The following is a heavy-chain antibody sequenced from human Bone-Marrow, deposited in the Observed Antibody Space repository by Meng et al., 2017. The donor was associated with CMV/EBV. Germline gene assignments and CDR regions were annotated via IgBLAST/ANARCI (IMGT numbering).Heavy chain of an antibody. J-gene: IGHJ6*02. Sequence: SVKVSCKASGGTFSSYAISWVRQAPGQGLEWMGGIIPILGIANYAQKFQGRVTITADKSTSTAYMELSSLRSEDTAVYYCARVPVVPAAIKGYYYYYGMDVWGQGTTVTFSS. V-gene: IGHV1-69*10. CDR1: GGTFSSYA. D-gene: IGHD2-2*01. CDR2: IIPILGIA. CDR3: ARVPVVPAAIKGYYYYYGMDV.